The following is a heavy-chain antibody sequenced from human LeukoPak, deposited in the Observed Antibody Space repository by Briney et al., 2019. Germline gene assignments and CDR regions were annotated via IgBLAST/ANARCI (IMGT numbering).Heavy chain of an antibody. Sequence: GGSLRHSCAASGFIFSNYAMHRVRQAPGKGLDWVAVISFDGSNIYYADSAKGRFTISRDNSKNTLYLQMNSLRAEDTALYYCAREVPYGDYQDGEGFDPWGQGTLVSVSS. V-gene: IGHV3-30*04. D-gene: IGHD4-17*01. CDR2: ISFDGSNI. J-gene: IGHJ5*02. CDR3: AREVPYGDYQDGEGFDP. CDR1: GFIFSNYA.